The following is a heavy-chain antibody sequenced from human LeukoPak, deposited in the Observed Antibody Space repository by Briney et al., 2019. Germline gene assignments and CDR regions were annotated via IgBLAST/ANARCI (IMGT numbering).Heavy chain of an antibody. V-gene: IGHV3-74*01. J-gene: IGHJ4*02. Sequence: SGGSLRLSCAASGFTFSNYWMHWVRQAPGKGLVWVSRINRDGRSTNYADSVKGRFTLSRDNAKNTVFLQMNSLRAEDTAVYYCALPLRDGDFYFDYWGQGALVTVSS. CDR2: INRDGRST. CDR1: GFTFSNYW. D-gene: IGHD4-17*01. CDR3: ALPLRDGDFYFDY.